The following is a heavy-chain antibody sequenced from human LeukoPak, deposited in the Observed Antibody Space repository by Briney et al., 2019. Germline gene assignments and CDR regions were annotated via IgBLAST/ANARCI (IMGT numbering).Heavy chain of an antibody. J-gene: IGHJ4*02. Sequence: PSETPSLTCIVSGVSISSGGYSWSWIRQPPGKGLEWIGYIYHSGSTYYNPSLKSRVTISVDRSKNQFSLKLSSVTAADTAVYYCASSDCGGDCYSSYYFDYWGQGTLVTVSS. CDR3: ASSDCGGDCYSSYYFDY. V-gene: IGHV4-30-2*01. CDR1: GVSISSGGYS. CDR2: IYHSGST. D-gene: IGHD2-21*02.